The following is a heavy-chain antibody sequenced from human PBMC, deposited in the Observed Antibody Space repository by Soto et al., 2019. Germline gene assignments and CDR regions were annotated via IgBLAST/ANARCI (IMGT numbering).Heavy chain of an antibody. V-gene: IGHV1-8*01. CDR3: TRALPWGDYGPYYFDF. CDR2: MNPNSGNT. D-gene: IGHD4-17*01. CDR1: GNTFTSYD. J-gene: IGHJ4*02. Sequence: QVQLVQSGAEVKKPGASVKVSCKASGNTFTSYDTNWVRQATGQGLEWMGWMNPNSGNTGYAQKFQGRVTMTRNTSISTAYMELSSLRSEDTDVYYCTRALPWGDYGPYYFDFWGQGTLVTVSS.